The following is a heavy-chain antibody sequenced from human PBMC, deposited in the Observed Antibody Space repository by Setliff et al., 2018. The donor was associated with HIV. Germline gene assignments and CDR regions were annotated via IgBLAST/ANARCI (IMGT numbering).Heavy chain of an antibody. V-gene: IGHV4-38-2*01. Sequence: SETLSLTCGVSGYSISSGFYWGWIRQPPGKGLEWIGRIYRSGSTHYNPSLKSRVTISVDTSKNQFSLQLSSVTAADSAVYYCARAGLTLTDWFGPWGQGSLVTVSS. CDR3: ARAGLTLTDWFGP. J-gene: IGHJ5*02. CDR2: IYRSGST. CDR1: GYSISSGFY.